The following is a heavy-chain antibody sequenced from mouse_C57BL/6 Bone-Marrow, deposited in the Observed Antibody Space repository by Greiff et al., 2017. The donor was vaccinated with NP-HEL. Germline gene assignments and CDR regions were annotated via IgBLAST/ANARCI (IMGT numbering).Heavy chain of an antibody. Sequence: QVQLQQPGAELVMPGASVKLSCKASGYTFTSYWLHWVKQRPGQGLEWIGEIDPSASYTNYNQKFKGKSTLTVDKSSSTAYMQLSSLTSEDAAVDYGARAYGNYGFAYWGQGTLVTVSA. CDR2: IDPSASYT. V-gene: IGHV1-69*01. CDR3: ARAYGNYGFAY. J-gene: IGHJ3*01. D-gene: IGHD2-10*02. CDR1: GYTFTSYW.